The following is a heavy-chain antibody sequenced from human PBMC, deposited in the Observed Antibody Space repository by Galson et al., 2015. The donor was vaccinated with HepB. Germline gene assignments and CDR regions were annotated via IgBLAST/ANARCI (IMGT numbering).Heavy chain of an antibody. J-gene: IGHJ4*02. D-gene: IGHD3-22*01. CDR1: GFTFSSYS. CDR2: ISSSRSTI. V-gene: IGHV3-48*04. Sequence: SLRLSCAASGFTFSSYSMNWVRQAPGKGLEWVSYISSSRSTIYYADSVKGRFTISRDNAKNSLYLQMNSLRAEDTAVYYCARDSSGYHGPLDYWCQGTLFTVSA. CDR3: ARDSSGYHGPLDY.